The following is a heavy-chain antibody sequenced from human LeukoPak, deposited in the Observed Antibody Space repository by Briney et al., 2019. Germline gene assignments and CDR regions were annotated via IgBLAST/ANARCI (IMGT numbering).Heavy chain of an antibody. Sequence: SVKVSCKASGGTFSSYAISWVRQAPGQGLEWMGGIIPIFGTANYAQKFQGRVTITADESTSTAYMELSSLRSEDTAVYYCARVGVYSGSYYSSLTPDHDAFDIWGQGTMVTVSS. D-gene: IGHD1-26*01. CDR2: IIPIFGTA. V-gene: IGHV1-69*01. CDR3: ARVGVYSGSYYSSLTPDHDAFDI. CDR1: GGTFSSYA. J-gene: IGHJ3*02.